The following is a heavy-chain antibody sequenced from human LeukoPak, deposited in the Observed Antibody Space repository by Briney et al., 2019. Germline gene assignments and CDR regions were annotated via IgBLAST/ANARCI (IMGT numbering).Heavy chain of an antibody. CDR3: ARVKGLHDIPASYYFDY. CDR1: GGSISSGDYY. CDR2: IYYRGST. V-gene: IGHV4-30-4*01. Sequence: SETLSLTCTVSGGSISSGDYYWSWIRQPPGKGLEWIGYIYYRGSTYYNPSLKSRVTISVDTSKNQFSLKLCSVTAADTAVYYCARVKGLHDIPASYYFDYWGQGTLVTVSS. J-gene: IGHJ4*02. D-gene: IGHD3-9*01.